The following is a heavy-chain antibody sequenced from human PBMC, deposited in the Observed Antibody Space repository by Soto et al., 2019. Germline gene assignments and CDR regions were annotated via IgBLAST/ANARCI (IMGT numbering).Heavy chain of an antibody. J-gene: IGHJ3*02. D-gene: IGHD3-9*01. V-gene: IGHV5-51*03. CDR3: AKVGRYFDWLLKNDAFDI. CDR2: IYPGDSDT. Sequence: EVQLVQSGAEVKKPGESLKISCKGSGYSFTSYWIGWVRQMPGKGLEWMGIIYPGDSDTRYSPSFQGQVTISADKSISTAYLQWSSLKASDTAMYYCAKVGRYFDWLLKNDAFDIWGQGTMVTVSS. CDR1: GYSFTSYW.